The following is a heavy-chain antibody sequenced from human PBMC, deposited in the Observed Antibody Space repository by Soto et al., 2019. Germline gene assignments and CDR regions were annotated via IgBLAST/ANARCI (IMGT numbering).Heavy chain of an antibody. Sequence: ASVNGYRKAFGYRFSSDVINCLRQATGQGLEWMGWMNPNSGNTGYAQKFQGRVTMPRNTSISTAYMELSSLRSEDTAMYYCARGLEWSWSLDPWGQGTLVTVS. J-gene: IGHJ5*02. CDR3: ARGLEWSWSLDP. D-gene: IGHD3-3*01. CDR2: MNPNSGNT. V-gene: IGHV1-8*01. CDR1: GYRFSSDV.